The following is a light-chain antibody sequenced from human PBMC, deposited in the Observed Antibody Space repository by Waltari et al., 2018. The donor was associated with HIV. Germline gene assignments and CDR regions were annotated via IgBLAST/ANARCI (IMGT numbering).Light chain of an antibody. CDR1: QSVLYRSNNKNY. CDR2: WAS. Sequence: DTVMTQSPDSLAVPLGERATINCKSSQSVLYRSNNKNYLAWYQQKPGQPPKLLIYWASTRESGVPDRFSGSGSGTDFTLTISSLQAEDVAVYYCQQYYGGPYTFGQGTKLEIK. J-gene: IGKJ2*01. CDR3: QQYYGGPYT. V-gene: IGKV4-1*01.